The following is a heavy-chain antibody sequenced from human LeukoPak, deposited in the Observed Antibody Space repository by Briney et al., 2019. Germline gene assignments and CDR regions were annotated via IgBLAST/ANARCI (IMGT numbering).Heavy chain of an antibody. Sequence: GGSLRLSCEASGFTFSSYAMSWVRQTPGKGLEWVSGIIGSGGSTHYADSVRGRFTISRDNSKNTLYLQMSSLRAEDTAVYYCAKLFHFYDSPYYFDYWAREPWSPSPQ. D-gene: IGHD3-22*01. CDR1: GFTFSSYA. CDR3: AKLFHFYDSPYYFDY. CDR2: IIGSGGST. J-gene: IGHJ4*02. V-gene: IGHV3-23*01.